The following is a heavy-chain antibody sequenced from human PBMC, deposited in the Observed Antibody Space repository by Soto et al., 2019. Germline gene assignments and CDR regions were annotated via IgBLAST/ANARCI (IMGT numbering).Heavy chain of an antibody. CDR1: GFTFRSFT. Sequence: PGGSLRLSCAASGFTFRSFTMNWVRQAPGKWLEWVSTISSNSAYIYYTDALRGSFTISRDNAKNSLHLQMNSLRAEDTAVYYCSRDPSRASSARCWFDPWGPGXLVTVYS. V-gene: IGHV3-21*01. CDR2: ISSNSAYI. J-gene: IGHJ5*02. D-gene: IGHD6-13*01. CDR3: SRDPSRASSARCWFDP.